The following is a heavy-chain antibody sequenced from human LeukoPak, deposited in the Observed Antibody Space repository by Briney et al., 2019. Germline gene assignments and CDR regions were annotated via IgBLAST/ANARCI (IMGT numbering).Heavy chain of an antibody. Sequence: GGSLRLSCAASGFSFSGKFMSWVRQAPGKGLEWVSIIHYDGKIRYAGSVAGRFTIYRDDSENTLFLQMNSLRVDDTAVYFCASGDGYLQPYWGQGTLVTVSS. CDR1: GFSFSGKF. CDR2: IHYDGKI. V-gene: IGHV3-53*01. CDR3: ASGDGYLQPY. J-gene: IGHJ4*02. D-gene: IGHD2-21*01.